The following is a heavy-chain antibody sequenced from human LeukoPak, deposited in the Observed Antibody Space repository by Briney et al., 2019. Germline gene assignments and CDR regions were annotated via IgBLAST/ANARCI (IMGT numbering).Heavy chain of an antibody. CDR1: GFTFDDYS. J-gene: IGHJ6*02. V-gene: IGHV3-9*01. D-gene: IGHD3-22*01. CDR2: ISWHSRSI. CDR3: TKDLSSQWFTDIRHYGMNV. Sequence: QPGRSLRLSCAASGFTFDDYSMHWVRQAPGKGLEWVAGISWHSRSIGYADSVKGRFTISRDNAKNSVSLRMNSLRTEDTALYYCTKDLSSQWFTDIRHYGMNVWGQGTTVAVSS.